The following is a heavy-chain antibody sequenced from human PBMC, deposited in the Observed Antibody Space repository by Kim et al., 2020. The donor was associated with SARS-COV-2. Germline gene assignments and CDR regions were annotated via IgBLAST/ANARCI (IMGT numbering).Heavy chain of an antibody. Sequence: GGSLRLSCAASGFTFSSYGMHWVRQAPGKGLEWVAVISYDGSNKYYADSVKGRFTISRDNSKNTLYLQMNSLRAEDTAVYYCARGYYYGSGSYYPIDYWGQGTLVTVSS. CDR2: ISYDGSNK. J-gene: IGHJ4*02. CDR3: ARGYYYGSGSYYPIDY. CDR1: GFTFSSYG. V-gene: IGHV3-33*05. D-gene: IGHD3-10*01.